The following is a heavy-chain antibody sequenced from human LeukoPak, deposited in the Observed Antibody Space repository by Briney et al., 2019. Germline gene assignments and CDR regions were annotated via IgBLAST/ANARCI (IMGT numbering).Heavy chain of an antibody. V-gene: IGHV3-20*04. CDR3: ARDGYYYGSGSSIVDY. Sequence: PGGSLRLSCAASGFTFDDYGMSWVRQAPGKGLEWVSGVNWNGGSTGYADSVKGRFTISRDNAKNSLYLQMNSLRAEDTALYYCARDGYYYGSGSSIVDYWGQGTLVTVSS. D-gene: IGHD3-10*01. J-gene: IGHJ4*02. CDR2: VNWNGGST. CDR1: GFTFDDYG.